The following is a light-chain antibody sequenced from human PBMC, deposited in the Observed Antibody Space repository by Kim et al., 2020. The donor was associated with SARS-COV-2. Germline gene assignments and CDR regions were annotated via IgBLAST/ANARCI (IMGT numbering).Light chain of an antibody. CDR3: QAWDRTTMV. J-gene: IGLJ2*01. CDR2: QDN. Sequence: MSPGQPASIACSGDKLGDKYVCWYQQKPGQSPVLVMYQDNKRPSGIPERFSGSNSGNTATLTISGTQAMDEADYYCQAWDRTTMVFGGGTKLTVL. V-gene: IGLV3-1*01. CDR1: KLGDKY.